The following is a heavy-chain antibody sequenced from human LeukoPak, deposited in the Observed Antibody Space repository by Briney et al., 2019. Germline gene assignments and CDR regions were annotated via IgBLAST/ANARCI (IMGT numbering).Heavy chain of an antibody. CDR2: ISWNSASI. Sequence: GGSLRLSCAASGFTFDDYAMHWVRQAPGKGLEWVSGISWNSASIGYADSVKGRFTISRDNAKNSLYLQMNSLRAEDTALYYCAKGSSMYYYGSGSYFPYFDYWGQGTLVTVSS. CDR1: GFTFDDYA. V-gene: IGHV3-9*01. J-gene: IGHJ4*02. D-gene: IGHD3-10*01. CDR3: AKGSSMYYYGSGSYFPYFDY.